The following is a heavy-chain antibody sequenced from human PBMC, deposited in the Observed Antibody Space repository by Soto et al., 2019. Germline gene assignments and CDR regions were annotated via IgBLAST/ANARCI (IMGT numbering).Heavy chain of an antibody. J-gene: IGHJ6*03. CDR2: IRAYNGNT. Sequence: QVQLVQSRAEVKKPGASVKVSCKSSGYTFTSYGISWVRQAPGQGLECMGWIRAYNGNTNYAQKLQCRVAVTTNTSTSTAYIEMRSLRHDDMAVYDCARLGVDQTTLGDMDVWGKGTMVTVSS. V-gene: IGHV1-18*03. CDR3: ARLGVDQTTLGDMDV. CDR1: GYTFTSYG. D-gene: IGHD5-12*01.